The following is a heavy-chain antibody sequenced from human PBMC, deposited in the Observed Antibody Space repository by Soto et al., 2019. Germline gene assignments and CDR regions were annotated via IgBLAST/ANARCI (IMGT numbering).Heavy chain of an antibody. J-gene: IGHJ4*02. CDR1: GASISNYY. V-gene: IGHV4-4*07. CDR3: ARESRSELGTVEY. Sequence: QVRLQESGPGLVKPSETLSLTCTVSGASISNYYWSWIRQPAGKGLECLGRIYASGTTTYNPSLRSRVTMSVDTSKSQFSLNLISVTAADTAVYYCARESRSELGTVEYWGQGTLVTVSS. CDR2: IYASGTT. D-gene: IGHD1-1*01.